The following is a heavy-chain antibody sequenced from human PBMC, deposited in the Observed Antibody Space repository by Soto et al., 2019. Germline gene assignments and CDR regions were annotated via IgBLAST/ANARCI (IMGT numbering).Heavy chain of an antibody. CDR2: INPNSCDT. J-gene: IGHJ6*02. CDR3: ARDARGTRGFDEMDI. D-gene: IGHD3-9*01. CDR1: GYIXSGYH. V-gene: IGHV1-2*02. Sequence: SXKVSFRAAGYIXSGYHRDWVRQAPGRGLEWMGWINPNSCDTEYAQNFQGRFTMTRDTSFNLVYMEMSGMMSQDTPVYYCARDARGTRGFDEMDIWGQGTTGTVSS.